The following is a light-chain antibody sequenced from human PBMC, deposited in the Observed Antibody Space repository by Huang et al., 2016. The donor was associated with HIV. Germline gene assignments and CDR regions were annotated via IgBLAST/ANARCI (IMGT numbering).Light chain of an antibody. CDR2: DAS. Sequence: EIVLTQSPASLALSPGERATLSCRASQSVRNSLAWYQQKPGQAPRLLTFDASNRATDIPARFSGSGSGTDFTLTISSLEPEDFAVYYCQQRYNWPLTFGGGTKVEIK. CDR1: QSVRNS. CDR3: QQRYNWPLT. V-gene: IGKV3-11*01. J-gene: IGKJ4*01.